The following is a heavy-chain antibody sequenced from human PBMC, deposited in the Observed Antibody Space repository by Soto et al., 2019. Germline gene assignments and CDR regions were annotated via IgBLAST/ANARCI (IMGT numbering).Heavy chain of an antibody. V-gene: IGHV3-30-3*01. Sequence: VQLVESGGGVVQPGRSLRLSCAASGFTFSTFGFHWVRQAPGKGLEWVAGISFDGSSKSYADSVKGRFTISRDNSKNTLYMQMNSLRAEDTAVYYCARDSLGHCSGGSCYSSNVFDLWGQGTLVTVSS. CDR1: GFTFSTFG. J-gene: IGHJ5*02. CDR3: ARDSLGHCSGGSCYSSNVFDL. CDR2: ISFDGSSK. D-gene: IGHD2-15*01.